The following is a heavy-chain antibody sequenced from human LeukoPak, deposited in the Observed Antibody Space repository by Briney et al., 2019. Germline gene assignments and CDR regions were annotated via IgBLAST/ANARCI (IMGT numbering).Heavy chain of an antibody. CDR3: ARVPHGETVFGVVLYWLDP. V-gene: IGHV4-38-2*02. CDR2: TYHSGST. J-gene: IGHJ5*02. Sequence: SETLSLTCTVSGYSMRSGYYWGWIRQPPGKGLEWIGSTYHSGSTNYNPFLKSRVTISVDTSKNQFSLKLNSVTAADTAVYYCARVPHGETVFGVVLYWLDPWGQGTLITVFS. D-gene: IGHD3-3*01. CDR1: GYSMRSGYY.